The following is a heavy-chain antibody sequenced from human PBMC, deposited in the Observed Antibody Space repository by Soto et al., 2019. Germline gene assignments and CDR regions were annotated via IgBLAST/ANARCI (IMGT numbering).Heavy chain of an antibody. CDR1: GYTFISYF. D-gene: IGHD6-13*01. CDR2: INPSDYST. J-gene: IGHJ1*01. Sequence: QVQLVQSGAEVKKPGASVRVSCKTSGYTFISYFIHCVRQATGQGLDWMGIINPSDYSTKYAQNFQGRVTMTRDTSTSTVYMELSSLRSDDTAVYYCARDWTIAAIGTTVPVGDWGQGHLVNVSS. CDR3: ARDWTIAAIGTTVPVGD. V-gene: IGHV1-46*01.